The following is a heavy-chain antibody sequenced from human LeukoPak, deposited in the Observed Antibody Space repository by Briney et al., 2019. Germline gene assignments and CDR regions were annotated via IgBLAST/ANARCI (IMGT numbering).Heavy chain of an antibody. CDR3: ARSSSPLLGFDY. CDR2: INHSGST. Sequence: SETLSLTCAVYGGSFSGYYWSWIRQPPGKGLEWIGEINHSGSTNYNPSLKSRVTISVDTSKNQFSLKLSSVTAADTAVYYCARSSSPLLGFDYWGQGTLVTVSS. V-gene: IGHV4-34*01. CDR1: GGSFSGYY. J-gene: IGHJ4*02.